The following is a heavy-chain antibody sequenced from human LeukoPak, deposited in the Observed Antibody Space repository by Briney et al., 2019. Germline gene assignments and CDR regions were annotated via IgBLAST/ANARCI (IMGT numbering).Heavy chain of an antibody. CDR2: IGNTET. CDR1: GFIFDTFA. CDR3: ARDGQAFNSNWDYFEY. V-gene: IGHV3-23*01. D-gene: IGHD7-27*01. J-gene: IGHJ4*02. Sequence: GGSLRLSCVASGFIFDTFAMSWVRQAPGKGLEWVSGIGNTETIYADSVKGRFTISRDNSRNTIYLHMSNLRAEDTALYYCARDGQAFNSNWDYFEYWGQGTPVTVSS.